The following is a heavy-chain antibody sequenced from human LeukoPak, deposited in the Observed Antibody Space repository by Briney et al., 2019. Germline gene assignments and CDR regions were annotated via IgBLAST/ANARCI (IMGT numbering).Heavy chain of an antibody. Sequence: GGSLRLSCSASGFIFSDPDIHWVRQASGKGLEWVGRITTKPNNYATAYAASVKGRFTISRDDSQNTAYLQMNSLRTEDTAVYYCTTYRSGHYWGQGTLVTVSS. D-gene: IGHD6-19*01. V-gene: IGHV3-73*01. CDR1: GFIFSDPD. CDR2: ITTKPNNYAT. CDR3: TTYRSGHY. J-gene: IGHJ4*02.